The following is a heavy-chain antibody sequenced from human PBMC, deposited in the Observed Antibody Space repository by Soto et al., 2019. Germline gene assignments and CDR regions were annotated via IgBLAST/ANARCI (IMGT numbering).Heavy chain of an antibody. CDR3: ARGPSSGSQQNAFDI. V-gene: IGHV1-69*02. CDR2: IIPILGIA. J-gene: IGHJ3*02. CDR1: GGTFSSYT. Sequence: QVQLVQSGAEVKKPGSSVKVSCKASGGTFSSYTISWVRQAPGQGLEWMGRIIPILGIANYAQKFQGRVTITADNSTSPAYLELSSLRSEDTAVYYCARGPSSGSQQNAFDIWGQGTMVTVSS. D-gene: IGHD6-19*01.